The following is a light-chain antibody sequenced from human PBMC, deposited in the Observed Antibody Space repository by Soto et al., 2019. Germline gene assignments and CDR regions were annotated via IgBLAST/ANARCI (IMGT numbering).Light chain of an antibody. CDR3: QHYNNWPRT. V-gene: IGKV3-15*01. J-gene: IGKJ1*01. Sequence: EIVMTQSPATLSVSPGGRATLSCRASQSVSSNLAWYQQKPGQAPRLLIYGASTRATGIPARFSGSRSGTEFTLTISSLQSEDFAVYYCQHYNNWPRTFGQGTKVEIK. CDR2: GAS. CDR1: QSVSSN.